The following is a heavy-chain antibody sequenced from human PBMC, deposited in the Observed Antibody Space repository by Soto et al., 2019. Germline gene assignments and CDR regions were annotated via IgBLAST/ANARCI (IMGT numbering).Heavy chain of an antibody. CDR3: AGGGDDSSGRVDY. D-gene: IGHD3-22*01. CDR1: GGSISSSSYY. J-gene: IGHJ4*02. CDR2: IYYSGST. Sequence: QLLESGPGLVKPSETLSLTCTVSGGSISSSSYYWGWIRQPPGKGLEWIGSIYYSGSTYYNPSLKSRVTISVDTSKNQFSLKLSSVTAADTAVYYCAGGGDDSSGRVDYWGQGTLVTVSS. V-gene: IGHV4-39*01.